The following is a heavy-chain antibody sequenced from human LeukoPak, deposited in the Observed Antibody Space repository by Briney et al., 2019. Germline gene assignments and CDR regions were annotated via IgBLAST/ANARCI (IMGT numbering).Heavy chain of an antibody. Sequence: GGSLRLSCAASGFTFSSYSMNCVRQAPGKGLEWVSSISSSSSYIYYADSVKGRFTISRDNAKNSLYLQMNSLRAEDTAVYYCARDILTGSRPFPFDYWGQGTLVTVSS. CDR2: ISSSSSYI. J-gene: IGHJ4*02. V-gene: IGHV3-21*01. CDR1: GFTFSSYS. CDR3: ARDILTGSRPFPFDY. D-gene: IGHD3-9*01.